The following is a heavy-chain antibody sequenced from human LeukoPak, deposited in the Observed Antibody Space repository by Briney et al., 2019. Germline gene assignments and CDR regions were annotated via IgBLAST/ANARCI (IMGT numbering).Heavy chain of an antibody. CDR2: IYISGST. CDR1: GGSISSYY. V-gene: IGHV4-4*07. J-gene: IGHJ3*02. Sequence: SETLSLTCTVSGGSISSYYWSWIRQLAGRGLEWIGRIYISGSTSYNPSLKSRVTISLDTSKHQFSLKLNSVTAADTAVYYCARHAYCGGDCFGGAFEIWGQGTMVTVSS. CDR3: ARHAYCGGDCFGGAFEI. D-gene: IGHD2-21*02.